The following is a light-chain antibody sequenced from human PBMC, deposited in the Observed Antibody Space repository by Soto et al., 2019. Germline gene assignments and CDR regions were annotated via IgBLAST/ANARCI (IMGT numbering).Light chain of an antibody. Sequence: IVLTQSPGTLSLSPGERANLSCRASQSVSSSYLAWYQQKPGQAPRLLIYGASSRATGIPDRFSGSGSGTDFTLTISRLQTEDFAVYYCQQYDSSPKTFGQGTKVEIK. V-gene: IGKV3-20*01. CDR3: QQYDSSPKT. CDR2: GAS. J-gene: IGKJ1*01. CDR1: QSVSSSY.